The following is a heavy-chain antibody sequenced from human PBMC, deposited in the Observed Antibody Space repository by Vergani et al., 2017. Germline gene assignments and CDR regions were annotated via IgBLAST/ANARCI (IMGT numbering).Heavy chain of an antibody. Sequence: EVQLLESGGGLVQPGGSLRLSCAASGFTFSSYAMSWVRQAPGKGLEWVSAISGSGGSTYYADSVKGRFTISRDNSKNTLYLQMNSLRAEDTAVYYCATAVWYQLLHYYFDYWGQGTLVTVSS. V-gene: IGHV3-23*01. CDR2: ISGSGGST. D-gene: IGHD2-2*01. CDR1: GFTFSSYA. CDR3: ATAVWYQLLHYYFDY. J-gene: IGHJ4*02.